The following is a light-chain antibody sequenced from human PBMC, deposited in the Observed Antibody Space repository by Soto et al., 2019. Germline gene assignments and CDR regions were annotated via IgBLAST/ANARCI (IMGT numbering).Light chain of an antibody. J-gene: IGKJ5*01. CDR2: TAS. V-gene: IGKV1-9*01. CDR3: QQFNDYPIT. CDR1: QGIGSY. Sequence: DIQLTQSPSFLSASVGDRVTITCRASQGIGSYLAWYQQKPGKAPKVLIYTASTLQSGVPSRFSGSGSGAEFTLTIISLQPEDFATYYCQQFNDYPITFGQGTRLEIK.